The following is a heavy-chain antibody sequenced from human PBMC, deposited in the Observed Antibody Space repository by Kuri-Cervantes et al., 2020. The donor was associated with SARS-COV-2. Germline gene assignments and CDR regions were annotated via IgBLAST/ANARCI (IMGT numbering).Heavy chain of an antibody. J-gene: IGHJ4*02. D-gene: IGHD3-9*01. CDR3: ARDFTYYDILTGFVEKYYFDY. CDR1: GFTFSGHW. Sequence: GGSLRLSCAASGFTFSGHWIHWVRQAPGKGLVWVSRINPDGSYTNNADSVKGRFTLSRDNAKNMLFLQMNSLRAEDTAVYYCARDFTYYDILTGFVEKYYFDYWGQGTLVTVSS. V-gene: IGHV3-74*01. CDR2: INPDGSYT.